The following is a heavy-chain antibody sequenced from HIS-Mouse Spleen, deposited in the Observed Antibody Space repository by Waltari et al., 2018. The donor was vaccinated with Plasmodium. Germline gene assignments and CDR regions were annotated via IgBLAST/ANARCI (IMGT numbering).Heavy chain of an antibody. CDR3: ARVTSSGVYWYFDL. CDR1: GRSFSGYY. J-gene: IGHJ2*01. D-gene: IGHD3-3*01. V-gene: IGHV4-34*01. Sequence: QVQLQQWGAGLLMPSATLSLTCAAYGRSFSGYYWCWIRQPPGKGLDWIGEINHSGSTNYNPSLKSRVTISVDTSKNQFSLKLSSVTAADTAVYYCARVTSSGVYWYFDLWGRGTLVTVSS. CDR2: INHSGST.